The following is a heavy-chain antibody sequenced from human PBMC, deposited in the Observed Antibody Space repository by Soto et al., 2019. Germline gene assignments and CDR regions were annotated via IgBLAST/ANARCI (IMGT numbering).Heavy chain of an antibody. D-gene: IGHD2-21*01. V-gene: IGHV2-70*04. CDR1: GFSLSTSGMR. CDR3: ARWSQVMRYFDX. Sequence: FGATLVHPTQTLTLTCTLSGFSLSTSGMRVSWIRRPPVKALEWLARIDWDDEKFYSTSLKTRLTISKDTSKNQVVLTMTNMDPVDTATYYCARWSQVMRYFDXWGRGTLVTVSX. J-gene: IGHJ2*01. CDR2: IDWDDEK.